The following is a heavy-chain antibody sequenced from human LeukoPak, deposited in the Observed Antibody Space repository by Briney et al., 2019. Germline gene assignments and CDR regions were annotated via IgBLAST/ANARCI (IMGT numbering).Heavy chain of an antibody. D-gene: IGHD3-22*01. Sequence: PSETLSLTCTVSGGSISSGGYYWSWIRQHPGKGLEWIGYIYYSGSTYYNPSLKSRVTISVDTSKNQFSLKLSSVTAADTAVYCCAREGSSGYYPDYWGQGTLVTVSS. CDR3: AREGSSGYYPDY. CDR2: IYYSGST. J-gene: IGHJ4*02. V-gene: IGHV4-31*03. CDR1: GGSISSGGYY.